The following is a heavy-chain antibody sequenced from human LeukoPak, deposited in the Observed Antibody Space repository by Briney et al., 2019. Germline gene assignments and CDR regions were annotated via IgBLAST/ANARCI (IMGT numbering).Heavy chain of an antibody. J-gene: IGHJ4*02. CDR1: GFTFSSYG. CDR3: AKSVVATRYLVDY. CDR2: ISYDGSNK. V-gene: IGHV3-30*18. D-gene: IGHD5-12*01. Sequence: GESLRLSCAASGFTFSSYGMHWVRQAPGKGLEWVAVISYDGSNKYYADSVKGRFTISRDSSKNTLYLQMNSLRAEDTAVYYCAKSVVATRYLVDYWGQGTLVTVSS.